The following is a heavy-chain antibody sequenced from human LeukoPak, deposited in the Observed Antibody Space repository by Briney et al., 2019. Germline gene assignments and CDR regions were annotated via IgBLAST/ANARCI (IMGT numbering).Heavy chain of an antibody. V-gene: IGHV4-31*03. D-gene: IGHD3-22*01. J-gene: IGHJ4*02. CDR1: GGSISSGGYN. Sequence: PSQTLSLTCTVSGGSISSGGYNWSWIRQHPGKGLEWIGYIYYSGSTYYNPSLKSRVTISVDTSKNQFSLKLSSVTAADTAVYYCARGHRTTMIVPPFDYWGQGTLVTVSS. CDR3: ARGHRTTMIVPPFDY. CDR2: IYYSGST.